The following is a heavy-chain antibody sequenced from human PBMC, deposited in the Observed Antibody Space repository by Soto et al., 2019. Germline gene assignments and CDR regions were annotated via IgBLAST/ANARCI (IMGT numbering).Heavy chain of an antibody. CDR3: ARDMHFWSGYYSYYYGMDV. CDR1: GFAFRTYG. V-gene: IGHV3-30*19. J-gene: IGHJ6*02. CDR2: ISYDGCNK. Sequence: PGGSLRLSCAATGFAFRTYGMHWVRRAPGKGLEWLAVISYDGCNKNHADSVQGRFTISRDNSKSTLYLQMNSLRVEDTAVYYCARDMHFWSGYYSYYYGMDVWGQGTTVTVSS. D-gene: IGHD3-3*02.